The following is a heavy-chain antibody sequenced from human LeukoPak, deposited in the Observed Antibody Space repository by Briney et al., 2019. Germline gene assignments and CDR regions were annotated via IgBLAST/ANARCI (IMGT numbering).Heavy chain of an antibody. D-gene: IGHD5-12*01. CDR2: IYHSGST. J-gene: IGHJ3*02. Sequence: SETLSLTCAVSGGSISSGGYSWSWIRQPPGKGLEWIGYIYHSGSTYYNPSLKSRVTISVDRSKNQFSLKLSSVTAADTAVYYCARATYSGYQGAFDIWGQGTMVTVSS. CDR1: GGSISSGGYS. CDR3: ARATYSGYQGAFDI. V-gene: IGHV4-30-2*01.